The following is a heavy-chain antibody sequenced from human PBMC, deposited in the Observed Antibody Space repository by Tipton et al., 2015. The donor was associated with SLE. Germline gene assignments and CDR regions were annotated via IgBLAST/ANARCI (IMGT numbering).Heavy chain of an antibody. CDR3: AGEGQQLVYFDL. V-gene: IGHV4-59*01. Sequence: TLSLTCTVSGGSISSYYWSWIRQPPGKGLEWIGYIYYSGSTNYNPSLKSRVTISVDTSKNQFSLKLSSVTAADTAVYYCAGEGQQLVYFDLWGRGTLVTVSS. CDR2: IYYSGST. J-gene: IGHJ2*01. CDR1: GGSISSYY. D-gene: IGHD6-13*01.